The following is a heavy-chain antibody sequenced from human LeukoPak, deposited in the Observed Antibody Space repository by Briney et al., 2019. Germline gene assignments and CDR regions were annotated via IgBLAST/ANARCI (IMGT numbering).Heavy chain of an antibody. J-gene: IGHJ3*02. CDR2: FDPEDGET. CDR1: GHTLTELS. Sequence: ASVKVSCKVSGHTLTELSMHWVRQAPGKGLEWMGGFDPEDGETIYAQKFQGRVTMTEDTSTDTAYMELSSLRSEDTAVYYCATAIAVAGRGSDAFDIWGQGTMVTVSS. D-gene: IGHD6-19*01. V-gene: IGHV1-24*01. CDR3: ATAIAVAGRGSDAFDI.